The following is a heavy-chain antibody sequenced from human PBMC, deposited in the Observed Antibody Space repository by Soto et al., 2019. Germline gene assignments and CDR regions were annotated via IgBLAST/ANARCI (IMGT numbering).Heavy chain of an antibody. CDR2: IYNSGST. V-gene: IGHV4-61*03. D-gene: IGHD5-18*01. CDR1: GGSISSGGYY. Sequence: SETLSLTCTVSGGSISSGGYYWSWIRQHPGKGLEWIGYIYNSGSTNYNPSLKSRVTISVDTSKNHFSLKLSSVTAADTAVYYCARARGYSYGYGYYYYMDVWGKGTTVTVSS. J-gene: IGHJ6*03. CDR3: ARARGYSYGYGYYYYMDV.